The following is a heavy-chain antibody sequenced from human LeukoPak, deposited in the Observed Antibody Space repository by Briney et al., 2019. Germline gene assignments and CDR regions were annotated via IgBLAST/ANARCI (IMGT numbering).Heavy chain of an antibody. CDR1: GFTFSSYW. Sequence: GGSLRLSCAASGFTFSSYWMSWVRQAPGKGLEWVANIKQDGSEKYYVDSVKGRFTISRDNAKNSLYLQMNSLRAEDTAVYYCARRVVVVAAPFDYWGQGTLVTVSS. V-gene: IGHV3-7*01. J-gene: IGHJ4*02. D-gene: IGHD2-15*01. CDR2: IKQDGSEK. CDR3: ARRVVVVAAPFDY.